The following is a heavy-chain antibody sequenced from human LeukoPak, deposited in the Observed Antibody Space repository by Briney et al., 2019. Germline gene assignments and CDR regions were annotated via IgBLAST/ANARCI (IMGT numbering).Heavy chain of an antibody. CDR1: RFTFSTYW. D-gene: IGHD3-22*01. CDR2: IHSDGSST. Sequence: GGSLRLSCAASRFTFSTYWMHWVRQAPGKGLVWVSRIHSDGSSTSYADSVKGRFTISRDNAKNTLYLQMNSLRAEDTAVYYCARENKWLPTSDAFDIWGQGTMVTVSS. CDR3: ARENKWLPTSDAFDI. V-gene: IGHV3-74*01. J-gene: IGHJ3*02.